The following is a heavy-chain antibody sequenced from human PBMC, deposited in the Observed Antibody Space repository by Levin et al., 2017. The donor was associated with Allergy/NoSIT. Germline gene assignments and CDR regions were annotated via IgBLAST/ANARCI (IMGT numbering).Heavy chain of an antibody. Sequence: SVKVSCKTSGGTFSSYTISWVRLAPGRGLEWMGRIIPIIGIADYAQKFQGRVTITADKSTSTAYLELSSLTSEDTAVYYCARFWGGFCTTETCSEDSFDIWGQGTMLTVSS. V-gene: IGHV1-69*02. CDR2: IIPIIGIA. J-gene: IGHJ3*02. CDR1: GGTFSSYT. D-gene: IGHD2-8*01. CDR3: ARFWGGFCTTETCSEDSFDI.